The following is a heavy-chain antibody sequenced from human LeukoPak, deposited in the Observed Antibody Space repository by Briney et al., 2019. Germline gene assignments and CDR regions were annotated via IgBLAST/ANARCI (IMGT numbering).Heavy chain of an antibody. CDR3: ARDGFSGTHYYYYYMDV. V-gene: IGHV3-30-3*01. CDR2: ISYDGSNK. D-gene: IGHD1-7*01. CDR1: GFTFNIYA. Sequence: GGSLRLSCAVSGFTFNIYAMHWVRQAPGKGLEWVAVISYDGSNKYYADSVKGRFTISRDNSKNTLYLQMNSLRAEDTAVYYCARDGFSGTHYYYYYMDVWGKGTTVTVSS. J-gene: IGHJ6*03.